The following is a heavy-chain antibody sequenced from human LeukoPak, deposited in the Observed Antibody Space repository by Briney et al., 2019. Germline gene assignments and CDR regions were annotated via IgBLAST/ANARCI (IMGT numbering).Heavy chain of an antibody. J-gene: IGHJ4*02. CDR2: INPNSGGT. Sequence: ASVKVSCKASGYTFTGYYMHWVRQAPGQGLEWMGWINPNSGGTNYAQEFQGRVTMTRDTSISTAYMELSRLRSDDTAVYYCARVGHDCSGGSCSARYYFDYWGQGTLVTVSS. V-gene: IGHV1-2*02. D-gene: IGHD2-15*01. CDR1: GYTFTGYY. CDR3: ARVGHDCSGGSCSARYYFDY.